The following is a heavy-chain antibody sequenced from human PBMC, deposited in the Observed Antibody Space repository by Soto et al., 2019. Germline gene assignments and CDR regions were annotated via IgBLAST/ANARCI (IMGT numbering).Heavy chain of an antibody. CDR1: GGTFSSYA. V-gene: IGHV1-69*13. Sequence: GASVKVSCKASGGTFSSYAISWVRQAPGQGLEWMGGIIPIFGTANYAQKFQGRVTITADESTSTAYMELISLRSEETAVYYCARDLGVPYFGGYCHKGWYFDLWGRGTLVTVSS. J-gene: IGHJ2*01. CDR3: ARDLGVPYFGGYCHKGWYFDL. D-gene: IGHD2-21*02. CDR2: IIPIFGTA.